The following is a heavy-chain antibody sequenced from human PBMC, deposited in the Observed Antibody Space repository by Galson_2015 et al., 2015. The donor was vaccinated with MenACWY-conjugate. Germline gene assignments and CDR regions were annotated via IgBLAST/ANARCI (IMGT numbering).Heavy chain of an antibody. J-gene: IGHJ4*02. CDR2: IKEDGSET. V-gene: IGHV3-7*03. Sequence: SLRLSCAASGFTFSHYWMNWVRQVPGKGLERVASIKEDGSETYYVDSVRGRFTVSRDNAQDSLYLQMNSLRAEDTAVYYCVQSITLDFWGQGTLVTVSS. CDR1: GFTFSHYW. D-gene: IGHD5-12*01. CDR3: VQSITLDF.